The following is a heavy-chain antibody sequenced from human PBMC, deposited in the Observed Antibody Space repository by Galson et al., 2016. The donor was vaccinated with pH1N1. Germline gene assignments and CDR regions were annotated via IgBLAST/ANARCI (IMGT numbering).Heavy chain of an antibody. CDR3: ARRQVGGTGTFDS. CDR1: GGSISSSSYY. D-gene: IGHD1-26*01. Sequence: ETLSLTCTVSGGSISSSSYYWGWIRQPPGKGLEWIGSIYYSGSTYYTASLKSRVTIYVDTSKNQFSLKLNSVTAADTAVHYCARRQVGGTGTFDSWGQGTLVTVSS. CDR2: IYYSGST. V-gene: IGHV4-39*01. J-gene: IGHJ4*02.